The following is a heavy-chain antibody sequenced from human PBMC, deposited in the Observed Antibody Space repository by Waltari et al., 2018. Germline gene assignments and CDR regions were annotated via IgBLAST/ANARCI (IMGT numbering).Heavy chain of an antibody. CDR1: VDSFIGYS. Sequence: QVQLQQWGAGLLTPSETLSLTCAVYVDSFIGYSWSWIRHPPGGGLAWIGDINHSGSTNYNPSLKSRVTLSVDTSKNQFSLKLNSLTAADTAVYYCARGMVVTAWAQYNWFDPWGQGTLVTVSS. D-gene: IGHD2-21*02. J-gene: IGHJ5*02. CDR2: INHSGST. V-gene: IGHV4-34*01. CDR3: ARGMVVTAWAQYNWFDP.